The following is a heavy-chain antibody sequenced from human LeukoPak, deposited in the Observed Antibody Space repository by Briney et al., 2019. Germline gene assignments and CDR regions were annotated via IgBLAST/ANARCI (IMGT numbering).Heavy chain of an antibody. D-gene: IGHD5-12*01. CDR3: ARAPDSDSGYDYFDY. CDR2: IDPSDSYT. CDR1: GYTFTNHW. J-gene: IGHJ4*02. Sequence: PGESLRISCKGSGYTFTNHWISWVRQMPGKGLEWMGKIDPSDSYTNYSPSFQGHVTISAGKSISTAYLQWSSLKASDTAMYYCARAPDSDSGYDYFDYWGQGTLVTVSS. V-gene: IGHV5-10-1*01.